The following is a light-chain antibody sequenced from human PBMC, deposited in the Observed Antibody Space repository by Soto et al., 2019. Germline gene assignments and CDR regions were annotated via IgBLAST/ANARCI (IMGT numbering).Light chain of an antibody. J-gene: IGKJ1*01. CDR2: KAS. Sequence: DIQMTQSPATLSASIGVRVTITCRASQSIDTGLAWYQQKPGKDPKLLIYKASFLQNEDPSRFPGSGSGTEFTLTISGLQPDDFATYYCQHYRPFSRTFGQGTKGDVK. CDR3: QHYRPFSRT. V-gene: IGKV1-5*03. CDR1: QSIDTG.